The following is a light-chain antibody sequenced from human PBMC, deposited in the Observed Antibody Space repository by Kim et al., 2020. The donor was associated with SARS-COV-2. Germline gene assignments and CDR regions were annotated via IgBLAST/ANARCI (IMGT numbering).Light chain of an antibody. V-gene: IGLV3-1*01. CDR3: QAWDSSTVV. CDR1: KLGDKY. Sequence: VDPGQTASITCSGDKLGDKYACWYQQKPGQSPVLVIYQDSKRPSGIPERFSGSNSGNTATLTISGTQAMDEADYYCQAWDSSTVVFGGGTQLTVL. CDR2: QDS. J-gene: IGLJ2*01.